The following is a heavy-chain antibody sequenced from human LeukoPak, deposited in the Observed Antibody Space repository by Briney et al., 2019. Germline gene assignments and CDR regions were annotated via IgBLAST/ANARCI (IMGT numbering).Heavy chain of an antibody. Sequence: PSETLSLTCTVSGGSISSYYWSWIRQPPGKGLEWIGYIYSSGSTNYNPSLKSRVSISVDTSKNQFSLKLSSVTAADTAVYYCARTYCSGGSCNWNDYWGQGALVTVSS. D-gene: IGHD2-15*01. V-gene: IGHV4-59*01. J-gene: IGHJ4*02. CDR1: GGSISSYY. CDR3: ARTYCSGGSCNWNDY. CDR2: IYSSGST.